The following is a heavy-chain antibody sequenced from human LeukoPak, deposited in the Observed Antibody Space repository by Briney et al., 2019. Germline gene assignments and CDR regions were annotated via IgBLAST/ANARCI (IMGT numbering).Heavy chain of an antibody. Sequence: GGSLRLSCAASGFSFSTYNMNWVRQAPGKGLEWVSSITSSSTYTFYADSVKGRFTISRDNARNPLYLQMNSLRAEDTAVYYCARDPYSGTYGDTYYYYMDVWGKGTTVTISS. J-gene: IGHJ6*03. CDR2: ITSSSTYT. V-gene: IGHV3-21*01. CDR1: GFSFSTYN. CDR3: ARDPYSGTYGDTYYYYMDV. D-gene: IGHD1-26*01.